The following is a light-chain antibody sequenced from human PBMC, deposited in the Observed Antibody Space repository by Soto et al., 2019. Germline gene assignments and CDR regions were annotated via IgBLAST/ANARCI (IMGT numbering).Light chain of an antibody. CDR2: GAS. J-gene: IGKJ1*01. CDR1: QSVSSN. V-gene: IGKV3-15*01. Sequence: EIVMALYPATLSVSPGERAALSCRGSQSVSSNLAWYQQKPGQAPRLLIYGASTRATGIPARFSGSGSGTEFTLTIRSLQSEDFAVYYCQQYNNWPPVTFGQGTKVDIK. CDR3: QQYNNWPPVT.